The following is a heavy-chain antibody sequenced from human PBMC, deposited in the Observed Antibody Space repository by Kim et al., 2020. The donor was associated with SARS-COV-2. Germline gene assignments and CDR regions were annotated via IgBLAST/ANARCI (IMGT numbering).Heavy chain of an antibody. J-gene: IGHJ5*02. Sequence: SLESRVTIAVDKSKNQFSLKLTAVTAADTAVYYCARSSYCSGGRCYWFDPWGQGTLVTVSS. D-gene: IGHD2-15*01. CDR3: ARSSYCSGGRCYWFDP. V-gene: IGHV4-39*01.